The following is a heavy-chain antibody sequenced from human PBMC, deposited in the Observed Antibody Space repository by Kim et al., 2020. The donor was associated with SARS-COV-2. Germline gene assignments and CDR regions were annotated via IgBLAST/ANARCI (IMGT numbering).Heavy chain of an antibody. CDR2: GNP. D-gene: IGHD1-1*01. Sequence: GNPANAQGFTERFVFSVDTSVSTAYLQISSLKAEDTAVYYCARAGTLDYWGQGTLVTVSS. CDR3: ARAGTLDY. J-gene: IGHJ4*02. V-gene: IGHV7-4-1*02.